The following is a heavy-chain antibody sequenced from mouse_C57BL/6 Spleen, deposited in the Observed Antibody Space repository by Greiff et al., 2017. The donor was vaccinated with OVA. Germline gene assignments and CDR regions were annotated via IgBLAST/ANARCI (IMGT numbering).Heavy chain of an antibody. CDR1: GYTFTSYG. V-gene: IGHV1-81*01. Sequence: VMLVESGAELARPGASVKLSCKASGYTFTSYGISWVKQRTGQGLEWIGEIYPRSGNTYYNEKFKGKATLTADKSSSTAYMELRSLTSEDSAVYFCERGSYEDYYAMDYWGQGTSVTVSS. CDR3: ERGSYEDYYAMDY. D-gene: IGHD1-1*01. CDR2: IYPRSGNT. J-gene: IGHJ4*01.